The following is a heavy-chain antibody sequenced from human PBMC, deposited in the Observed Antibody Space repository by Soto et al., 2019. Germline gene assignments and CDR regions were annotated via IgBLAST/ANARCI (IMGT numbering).Heavy chain of an antibody. CDR3: ARGVGNWFDP. Sequence: VGSVRLSCAESGFTFSSYGMHWVRQAPGKGLEWVAVIWYDGSNKYYADSVKGRFTISRDNSKNTLYLQMNSLRAEDTAVYYCARGVGNWFDPWGQGTLVTVSS. CDR2: IWYDGSNK. V-gene: IGHV3-33*01. J-gene: IGHJ5*02. D-gene: IGHD2-15*01. CDR1: GFTFSSYG.